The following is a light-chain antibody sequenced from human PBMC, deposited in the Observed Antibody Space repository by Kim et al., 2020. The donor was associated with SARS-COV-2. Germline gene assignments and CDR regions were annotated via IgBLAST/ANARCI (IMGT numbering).Light chain of an antibody. V-gene: IGLV3-19*01. J-gene: IGLJ2*01. CDR2: GKN. CDR1: SLRSYC. CDR3: NSRDSSGNHVV. Sequence: ALGQTVRITCQGDSLRSYCASWYQQKQGQAPVLVIYGKNNRTSGIPDRFSGSGSGNTASLTITGAQAEDEADYYCNSRDSSGNHVVFGGGTQLTFL.